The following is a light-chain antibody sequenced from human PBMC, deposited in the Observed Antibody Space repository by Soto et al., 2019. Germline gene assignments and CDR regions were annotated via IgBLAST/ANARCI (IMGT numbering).Light chain of an antibody. CDR3: LQERGYPRT. Sequence: TQCPSSVSASLVAPATLTCGASQDSRNELGWDQQKPGTAPQFLIYAASSLHSGVPSRFSGSGSGTDFTLTISGLQPEDFATYYCLQERGYPRTPGQGPKVAIK. V-gene: IGKV1-6*01. J-gene: IGKJ1*01. CDR1: QDSRNE. CDR2: AAS.